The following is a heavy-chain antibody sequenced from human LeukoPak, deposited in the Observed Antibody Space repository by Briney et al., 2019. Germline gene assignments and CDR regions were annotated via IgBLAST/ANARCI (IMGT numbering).Heavy chain of an antibody. D-gene: IGHD6-6*01. CDR2: IYHSGST. V-gene: IGHV4-30-2*01. CDR1: GVSISSGGYY. J-gene: IGHJ5*02. CDR3: ARVRDLLIGSSSSGWFDP. Sequence: KPSETLSLTCTVSGVSISSGGYYWSWIRQPPGKGLEWIGYIYHSGSTYYNPSHKSRVTISVDRSKNQFSLKLSSVTAADTAVYYCARVRDLLIGSSSSGWFDPWGQGTLVTVSS.